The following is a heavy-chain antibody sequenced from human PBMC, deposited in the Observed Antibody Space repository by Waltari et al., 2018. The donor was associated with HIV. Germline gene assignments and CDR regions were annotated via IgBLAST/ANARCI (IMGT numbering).Heavy chain of an antibody. V-gene: IGHV1-2*02. J-gene: IGHJ4*02. CDR1: GYTFTGYA. CDR2: INTNNGGT. D-gene: IGHD6-19*01. Sequence: QVQLVQSGAEVKKPGASVRVSCKACGYTFTGYAKHWGRQAPGQGLEWMGWINTNNGGTNYAQKLRVRVTMTRDTSINTTYRELSRLKYEDTAVYYCARGEGGGQWLEADYWGQGTLVTVSS. CDR3: ARGEGGGQWLEADY.